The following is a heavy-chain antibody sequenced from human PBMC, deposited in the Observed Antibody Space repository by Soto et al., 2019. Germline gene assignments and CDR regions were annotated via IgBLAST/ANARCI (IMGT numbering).Heavy chain of an antibody. D-gene: IGHD3-10*01. J-gene: IGHJ3*02. CDR1: FNFRNVC. CDR3: VRDRGWFAFDI. Sequence: FNFRNVCMTWLRHAPGGVLEWVAPIKPDGSDKNYADSVRGRFTISRYNAKTSLYVQMNSLTAEDTAIYYCVRDRGWFAFDIWGRGTLVTVSS. CDR2: IKPDGSDK. V-gene: IGHV3-7*03.